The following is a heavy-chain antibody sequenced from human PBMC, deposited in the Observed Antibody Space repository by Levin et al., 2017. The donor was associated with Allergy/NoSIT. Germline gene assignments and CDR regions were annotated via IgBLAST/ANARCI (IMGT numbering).Heavy chain of an antibody. CDR1: GFTFSSSD. J-gene: IGHJ3*01. Sequence: PGGSLRLSCAASGFTFSSSDMHWVRQVTGKGLEWVSAIGIAGDTYYADSVKGRFTISRENAKNSLYLQMNSLRVGDTAVYYCARAITVDCDAFDLWGRGTVVTVSS. CDR3: ARAITVDCDAFDL. CDR2: IGIAGDT. V-gene: IGHV3-13*01. D-gene: IGHD3-9*01.